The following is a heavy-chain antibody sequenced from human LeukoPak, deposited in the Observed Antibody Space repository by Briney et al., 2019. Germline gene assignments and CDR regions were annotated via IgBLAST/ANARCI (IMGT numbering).Heavy chain of an antibody. CDR3: AKAGPYSSSSPLDY. Sequence: PGGSLRLSCAASGFTFDDYTMHWVRQAPGKGLEWVSLISWDGGSTYYADSVKGRFTISRDNSENSLYLQMNSLRTEDTALYYCAKAGPYSSSSPLDYWGQGTLVTVSS. J-gene: IGHJ4*02. CDR1: GFTFDDYT. D-gene: IGHD6-6*01. V-gene: IGHV3-43*01. CDR2: ISWDGGST.